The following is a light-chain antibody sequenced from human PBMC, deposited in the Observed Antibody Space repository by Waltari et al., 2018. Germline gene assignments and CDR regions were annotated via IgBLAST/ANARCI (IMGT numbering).Light chain of an antibody. CDR1: SSDVGDYNY. CDR3: CSYAGSSNVV. J-gene: IGLJ2*01. Sequence: QSALTQPASVSGSPGQSITISCTGTSSDVGDYNYVSWYQQHPGKAPKLMIYDVTKRPSGVSSRFSGSKSGNMASLTISGLQAEDEADYYCCSYAGSSNVVFGGGTKLTVL. CDR2: DVT. V-gene: IGLV2-23*02.